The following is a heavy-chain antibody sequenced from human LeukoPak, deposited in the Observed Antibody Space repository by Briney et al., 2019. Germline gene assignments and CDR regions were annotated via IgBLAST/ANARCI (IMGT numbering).Heavy chain of an antibody. D-gene: IGHD3-10*01. CDR3: AKDGVGAGDPAYFDY. CDR2: ISGSGGST. V-gene: IGHV3-23*01. Sequence: GGSLRLSCAASGFTFSSYAMSWVRQAPGKGLEWVSAISGSGGSTYYADSVKGRFTISRDNSKNTLYLQMNSLRAEDTAVYYCAKDGVGAGDPAYFDYWGQGTLVTVSS. CDR1: GFTFSSYA. J-gene: IGHJ4*02.